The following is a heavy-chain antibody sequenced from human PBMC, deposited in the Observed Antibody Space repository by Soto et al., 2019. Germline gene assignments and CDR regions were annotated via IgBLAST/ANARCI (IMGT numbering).Heavy chain of an antibody. CDR1: GGTFSSYA. CDR3: ARGEGMATDYYYYYGMDV. J-gene: IGHJ6*02. V-gene: IGHV1-69*01. D-gene: IGHD5-12*01. CDR2: IIPIFGTA. Sequence: QVQLVQSGAEVKKPGSSVKVSCKASGGTFSSYAISWVRQAPGQGLEWMGGIIPIFGTANYAQKFQGRVTITADESTSTAYMELSSLRSEETAVYYCARGEGMATDYYYYYGMDVWGQGTTVTVSS.